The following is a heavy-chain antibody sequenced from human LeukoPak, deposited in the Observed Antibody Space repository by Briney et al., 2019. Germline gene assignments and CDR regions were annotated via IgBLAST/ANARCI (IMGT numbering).Heavy chain of an antibody. CDR3: ASLQLWYGPFDY. D-gene: IGHD5-18*01. CDR2: IYSDGST. J-gene: IGHJ4*02. V-gene: IGHV3-53*01. Sequence: GGSLRLSCAASEFSVSINYMTWVRQAPGKGLEWVSLIYSDGSTYYADSVKGRFAFSRDNSKNTVYLQMNSLRAEDTAVYYCASLQLWYGPFDYWGQGTLVTVSS. CDR1: EFSVSINY.